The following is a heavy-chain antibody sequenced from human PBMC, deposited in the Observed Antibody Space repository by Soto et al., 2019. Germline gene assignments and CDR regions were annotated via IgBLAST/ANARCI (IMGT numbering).Heavy chain of an antibody. CDR1: GFTFSNYW. CDR2: INFEESTT. Sequence: EVQLVESGGGLVQPGGSLRLPCAAYGFTFSNYWMHWVRQAPGKGLVWVSRINFEESTTTYADSVQGRFTISRDNAKNTLYLLLNSLRADDTSIYYCARGGRTAGHVEHFDFWGQGAVVTVSS. V-gene: IGHV3-74*01. CDR3: ARGGRTAGHVEHFDF. J-gene: IGHJ4*02. D-gene: IGHD6-13*01.